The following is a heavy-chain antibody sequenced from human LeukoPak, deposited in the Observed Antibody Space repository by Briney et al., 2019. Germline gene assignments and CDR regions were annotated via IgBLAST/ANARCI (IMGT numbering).Heavy chain of an antibody. V-gene: IGHV3-9*01. D-gene: IGHD5-24*01. CDR2: ISWNSVNI. Sequence: GRSLRLSCAASGFTFSSYSMNWVRQAPGKGLEWVSGISWNSVNIGHEDSVKGRFTISRDNAKNSLHLQMNSLRPEDTALYYCVKDRGLRNQWLQVTYDSWGQGTLVTVSS. CDR1: GFTFSSYS. CDR3: VKDRGLRNQWLQVTYDS. J-gene: IGHJ4*02.